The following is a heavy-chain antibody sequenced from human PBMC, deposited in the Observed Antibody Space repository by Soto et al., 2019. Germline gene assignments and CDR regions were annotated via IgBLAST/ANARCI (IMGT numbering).Heavy chain of an antibody. V-gene: IGHV4-59*08. J-gene: IGHJ4*02. Sequence: SETLSLTCTVSGGSISTYYWSWVRQPPGKGLEWIGYIYYSGSTYYNPSLKSRVTLSVDTSKNQLSLELNSVTAADTAVYFCARLPGYCSGDSCRIDYWGQGTLVTVSS. D-gene: IGHD2-15*01. CDR1: GGSISTYY. CDR2: IYYSGST. CDR3: ARLPGYCSGDSCRIDY.